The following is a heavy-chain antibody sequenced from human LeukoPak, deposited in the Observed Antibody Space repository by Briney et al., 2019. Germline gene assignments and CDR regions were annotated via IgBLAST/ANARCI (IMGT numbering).Heavy chain of an antibody. J-gene: IGHJ4*02. V-gene: IGHV3-9*03. CDR3: AKGSNYYDSSGYSNYFDY. D-gene: IGHD3-22*01. CDR1: GFTFDDCA. Sequence: PGGSLRLSCAASGFTFDDCAMHWVRQAPGKGLEWVSGISWNSGSIGYADSVKGRFTISRDNAKNSLYLQMNSLRAEDMALYYCAKGSNYYDSSGYSNYFDYWGQGTLVTVSS. CDR2: ISWNSGSI.